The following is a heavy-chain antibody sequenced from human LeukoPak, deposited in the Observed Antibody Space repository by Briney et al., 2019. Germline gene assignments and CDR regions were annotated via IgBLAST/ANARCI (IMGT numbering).Heavy chain of an antibody. V-gene: IGHV3-33*06. D-gene: IGHD4-17*01. J-gene: IGHJ4*02. Sequence: PGRSLRLSCAASGFTFSTYGMHWVRQAPGKGLEWVAVIWFDGSDKYYADSVKGRFTMSRDNSKNTLYLQMNSLRAEGTALYFCAKGLWGTTVTPLDYWGQGTLVTVSS. CDR2: IWFDGSDK. CDR3: AKGLWGTTVTPLDY. CDR1: GFTFSTYG.